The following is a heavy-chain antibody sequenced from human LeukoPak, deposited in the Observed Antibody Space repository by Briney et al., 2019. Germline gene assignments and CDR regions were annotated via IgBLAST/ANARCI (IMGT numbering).Heavy chain of an antibody. CDR2: IYSGGAI. CDR1: GFAVGSNY. J-gene: IGHJ4*02. CDR3: ARRPGN. Sequence: GGSLRLSCVATGFAVGSNYMSWVRQAPGKGLEWVSLIYSGGAIRYADSVKGRFTISRDSSKNTLFLQMNDLTVEDTARYYCARRPGNWGQGILVTVSS. D-gene: IGHD1-14*01. V-gene: IGHV3-53*01.